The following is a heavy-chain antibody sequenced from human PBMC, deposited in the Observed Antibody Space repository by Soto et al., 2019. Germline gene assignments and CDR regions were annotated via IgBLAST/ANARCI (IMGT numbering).Heavy chain of an antibody. CDR3: AKGPEEAYCSSTSCYHYYYYYYMDV. V-gene: IGHV3-23*01. Sequence: GGSLRLSCAASGFTFSSYAMSWVRQAPGKGLEWVSAISGSGGSTYYADSVKGRFTISRDNSKNTLYLQMNSLRAEDTAVYYCAKGPEEAYCSSTSCYHYYYYYYMDVWGKGTTVTVSS. J-gene: IGHJ6*03. CDR2: ISGSGGST. CDR1: GFTFSSYA. D-gene: IGHD2-2*01.